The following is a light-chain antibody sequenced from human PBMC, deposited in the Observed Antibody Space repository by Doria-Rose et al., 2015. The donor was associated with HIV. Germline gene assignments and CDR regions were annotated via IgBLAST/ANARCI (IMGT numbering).Light chain of an antibody. V-gene: IGKV3-20*01. CDR1: QRVKSSY. CDR3: HQYGTSWT. CDR2: DGS. J-gene: IGKJ1*01. Sequence: TQSPGTLSLSPGERATLSCRASQRVKSSYLAWYQQKPGQAPRLLIYDGSTRATGIPDRCSASGSGTDFTRTINRLEPEDFALYYCHQYGTSWTFGQGTKVEI.